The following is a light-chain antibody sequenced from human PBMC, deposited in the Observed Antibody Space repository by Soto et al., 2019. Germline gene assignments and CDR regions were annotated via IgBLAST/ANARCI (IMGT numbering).Light chain of an antibody. Sequence: EIVMTQSPATLSVSPGERATLSCRASQSVYNNLAWYQQKPGQAPRLLIYGASTRATGIPARFSGSGSGTEFTLTISSLQSEDFATYYCQQTHSLPLSFGPGTKVDIK. J-gene: IGKJ3*01. CDR3: QQTHSLPLS. V-gene: IGKV3-15*01. CDR2: GAS. CDR1: QSVYNN.